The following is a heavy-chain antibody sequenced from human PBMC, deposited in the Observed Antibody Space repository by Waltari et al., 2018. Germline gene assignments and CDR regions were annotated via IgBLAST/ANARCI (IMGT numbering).Heavy chain of an antibody. CDR3: ARHAGSGYYFHTLFDY. CDR2: IYHSGST. D-gene: IGHD3-22*01. V-gene: IGHV4-38-2*01. Sequence: QVQLQESGPGLVKPSETLSLTCAVSGYSISSGYYWGWIRQPPGKGLEWIGSIYHSGSTYYNPSLKSRVTISVDTSKTQFSLKLSSVTAADTAVYYCARHAGSGYYFHTLFDYWGQGTLVTVSS. J-gene: IGHJ4*02. CDR1: GYSISSGYY.